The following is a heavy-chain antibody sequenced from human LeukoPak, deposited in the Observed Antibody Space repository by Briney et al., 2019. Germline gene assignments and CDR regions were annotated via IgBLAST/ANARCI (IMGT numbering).Heavy chain of an antibody. D-gene: IGHD3-16*01. CDR2: IKSKTNGETR. J-gene: IGHJ3*02. V-gene: IGHV3-15*01. CDR3: GGGLARDAFDI. Sequence: GGSLRLSCAASGFTLSNAWMNWVRQAPGKGLEWVGLIKSKTNGETRDYAAPVKGRFTISRDDSDNTLYLQMNSLRAEDTAVYYCGGGLARDAFDIWGQGTMVTVSS. CDR1: GFTLSNAW.